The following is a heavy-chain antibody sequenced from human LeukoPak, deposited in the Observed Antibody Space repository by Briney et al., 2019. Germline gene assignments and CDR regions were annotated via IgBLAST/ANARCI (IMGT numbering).Heavy chain of an antibody. V-gene: IGHV3-48*01. Sequence: GGSLRLSCAGSGFIFSSTWMSWVRQAPGKGLEWVSYISSSSSTIYYADSVKGRFTISRDNAKNSLYLQMNSLRAEDTAVYYCARTYYDFWSGYYTDINWFDPWGQGTLVTVSS. J-gene: IGHJ5*02. CDR1: GFIFSSTW. CDR2: ISSSSSTI. CDR3: ARTYYDFWSGYYTDINWFDP. D-gene: IGHD3-3*01.